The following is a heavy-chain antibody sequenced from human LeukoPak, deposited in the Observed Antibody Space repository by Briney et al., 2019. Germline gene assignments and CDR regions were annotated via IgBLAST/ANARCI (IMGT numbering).Heavy chain of an antibody. Sequence: PSETLSLTCTVSGGSINSYYWSWLRQPPGRGLEWIGYIFYTGSTNYNPSLKSRVIISVDTSKNQFSLNLSSVTAADTAVYYCARHPSATAKLRFDYWGQGTLVTVSS. CDR3: ARHPSATAKLRFDY. D-gene: IGHD4-23*01. J-gene: IGHJ4*02. CDR2: IFYTGST. CDR1: GGSINSYY. V-gene: IGHV4-59*08.